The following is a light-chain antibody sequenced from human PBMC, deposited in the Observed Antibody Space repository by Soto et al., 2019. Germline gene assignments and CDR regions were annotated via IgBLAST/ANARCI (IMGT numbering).Light chain of an antibody. CDR3: SLYTASYSV. V-gene: IGLV2-11*01. J-gene: IGLJ3*02. CDR1: SSDVGGFDF. Sequence: QSALTQPRSVSGSPGQSVAISCTATSSDVGGFDFVSWYQQHPGKAPKLVIYDVSKRPSGVPDRFSGSRSGDTASLTISGLQAEDEADYYCSLYTASYSVFGGGTKVTVL. CDR2: DVS.